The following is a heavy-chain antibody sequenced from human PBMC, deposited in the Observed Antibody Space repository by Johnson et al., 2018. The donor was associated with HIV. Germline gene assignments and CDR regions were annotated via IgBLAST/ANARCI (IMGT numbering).Heavy chain of an antibody. J-gene: IGHJ3*02. V-gene: IGHV3-30*04. CDR2: ISSDGRKK. CDR3: ARDEYDDYVGDPFDI. D-gene: IGHD4-17*01. CDR1: GFTFSSHA. Sequence: QVQLVESGGGVVQPGRSLRLSCVASGFTFSSHAIHWVRQAPGKGLEWVAVISSDGRKKYYADSVKGRFTISRDNSKNTLYLQMNGLSAEDTALYYCARDEYDDYVGDPFDIWGQGTMVTVSS.